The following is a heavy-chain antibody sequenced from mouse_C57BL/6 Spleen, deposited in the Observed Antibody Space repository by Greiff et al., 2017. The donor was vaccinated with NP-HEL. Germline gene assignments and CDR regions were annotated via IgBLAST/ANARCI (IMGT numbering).Heavy chain of an antibody. J-gene: IGHJ4*01. V-gene: IGHV1-26*01. CDR2: INPNNGGT. D-gene: IGHD4-1*01. CDR1: GYTFTDYY. CDR3: ARGWDVGYAMDY. Sequence: EVQLQQSGPELVKPGASVKISCKASGYTFTDYYMNWVKQSHGKSLEWIGDINPNNGGTSYNQKFKGKATLTVDKSSSTAYMELRSLTSEDSAVYYCARGWDVGYAMDYWGQGTSVTVSS.